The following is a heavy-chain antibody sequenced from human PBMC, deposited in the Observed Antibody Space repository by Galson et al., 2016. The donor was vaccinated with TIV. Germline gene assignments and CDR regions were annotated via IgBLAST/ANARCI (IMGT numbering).Heavy chain of an antibody. Sequence: SLRLSCADSVFPFSGFSMNWVRQTPGKGLEWVAFIRSTSSYTYYADSVRGRFTISRDNANNIVYLQMSRLIGEDTAVNYFARDPFFGSGSYYSVPWYFHYWGQGTQVTVAS. V-gene: IGHV3-21*01. CDR3: ARDPFFGSGSYYSVPWYFHY. J-gene: IGHJ4*02. CDR2: IRSTSSYT. CDR1: VFPFSGFS. D-gene: IGHD3-10*01.